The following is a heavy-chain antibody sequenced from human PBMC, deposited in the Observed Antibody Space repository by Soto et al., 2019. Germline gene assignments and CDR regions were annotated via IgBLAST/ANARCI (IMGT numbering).Heavy chain of an antibody. V-gene: IGHV3-30-3*01. Sequence: QVQLVESGGGVVQPGRSLRLSYAASGFTFSSYAMHWVRQAPGKGLEWVAVISYDGSNKYYADSVKGRFTISRDNSKNTLYLQMNSLRAEDTAVYYCASLCAGGRCSWYFDLWGRGTLVTVSS. CDR1: GFTFSSYA. J-gene: IGHJ2*01. D-gene: IGHD3-16*01. CDR2: ISYDGSNK. CDR3: ASLCAGGRCSWYFDL.